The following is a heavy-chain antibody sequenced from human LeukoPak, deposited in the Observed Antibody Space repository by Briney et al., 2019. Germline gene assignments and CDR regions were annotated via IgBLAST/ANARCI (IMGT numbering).Heavy chain of an antibody. CDR3: ARVLRYSSSSNWFDP. J-gene: IGHJ5*01. CDR1: GFTFSSYW. D-gene: IGHD6-6*01. Sequence: GGSLRLSCAASGFTFSSYWMHWVRQAPGKGLVWVSRINSDGSSTSYADSAKGRFTISRDNAKNTLYLQMNSLRAEDTAVYYCARVLRYSSSSNWFDPWGKGTTVTISS. V-gene: IGHV3-74*01. CDR2: INSDGSST.